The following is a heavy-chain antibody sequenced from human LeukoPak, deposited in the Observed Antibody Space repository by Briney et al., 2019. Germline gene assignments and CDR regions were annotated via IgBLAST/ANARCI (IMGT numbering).Heavy chain of an antibody. V-gene: IGHV1-2*02. CDR1: GYTFTGYY. CDR3: ARAPIAARPTLFDY. D-gene: IGHD6-6*01. CDR2: INPNSGGT. Sequence: ASVKVSCKASGYTFTGYYMHWVRQAPGQGLEWMGWINPNSGGTNYAQKFQGRVTMTRDTSISTAYMELSRLRSDGTAVYYCARAPIAARPTLFDYWGQGTLVTVSS. J-gene: IGHJ4*02.